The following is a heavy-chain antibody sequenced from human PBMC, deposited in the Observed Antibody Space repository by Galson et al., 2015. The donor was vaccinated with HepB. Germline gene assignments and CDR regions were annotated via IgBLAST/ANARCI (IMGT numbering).Heavy chain of an antibody. CDR1: GYTFTTYA. D-gene: IGHD3-10*01. V-gene: IGHV7-4-1*02. CDR2: INTNTGNP. Sequence: SCKASGYTFTTYAMNWVRQAPGQGLEWMGWINTNTGNPTYAQGFTGRFVFSLDTSVSTAYLQISSLKAEDTAVYYCARDLSIGVRGWYDAFDIWGQGTMVTVSS. CDR3: ARDLSIGVRGWYDAFDI. J-gene: IGHJ3*02.